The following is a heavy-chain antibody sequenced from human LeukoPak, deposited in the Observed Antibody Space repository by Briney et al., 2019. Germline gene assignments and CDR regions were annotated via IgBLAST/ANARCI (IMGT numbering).Heavy chain of an antibody. CDR3: ARDMIAIFGVVIYSGVAFDI. D-gene: IGHD3-3*01. J-gene: IGHJ4*02. V-gene: IGHV3-7*01. CDR2: IKQDGREK. CDR1: GFTFSSYW. Sequence: GGSLRLSCAASGFTFSSYWMSWVRQAPGKGLEWVANIKQDGREKYYVDSVKGRFTISRDNSKNSLYLQMNSLRAEDTAVYYCARDMIAIFGVVIYSGVAFDIWGQGALVTVSS.